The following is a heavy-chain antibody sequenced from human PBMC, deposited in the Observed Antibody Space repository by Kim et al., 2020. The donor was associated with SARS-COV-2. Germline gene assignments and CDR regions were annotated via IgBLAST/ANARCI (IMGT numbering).Heavy chain of an antibody. D-gene: IGHD2-21*01. J-gene: IGHJ3*02. CDR1: GFTFSSYA. Sequence: GGSLRLSCAASGFTFSSYAMSWVRQAPGKGLEWVSAISGSGGSTYYADSVKGRFTISRDNSKNTLYLQMNSLRAEDTAVYYCAKRPLPLAYCGGDCYNDAFDIWGQGTMVTVSS. CDR2: ISGSGGST. CDR3: AKRPLPLAYCGGDCYNDAFDI. V-gene: IGHV3-23*01.